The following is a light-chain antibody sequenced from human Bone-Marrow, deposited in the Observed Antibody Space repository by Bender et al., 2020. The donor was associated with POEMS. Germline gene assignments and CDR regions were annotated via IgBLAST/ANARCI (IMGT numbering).Light chain of an antibody. J-gene: IGLJ3*02. V-gene: IGLV2-14*02. CDR2: EVR. CDR1: SSDVGAYNL. CDR3: QAWGTGYWV. Sequence: QSALTQPASVSGSPGQSITISCTGPSSDVGAYNLVSWYQQHPGKAPKLLIYEVRKRPSGVSNRFSGSKSGNTASLTISGLQSEDEADYYCQAWGTGYWVFGGGTKLTVL.